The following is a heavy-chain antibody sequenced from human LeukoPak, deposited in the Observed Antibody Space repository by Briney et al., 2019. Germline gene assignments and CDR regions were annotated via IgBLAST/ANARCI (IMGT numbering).Heavy chain of an antibody. CDR1: GFIFSHYG. J-gene: IGHJ6*02. Sequence: GGSLRLSCAASGFIFSHYGMHWVRQAPGKGLEWVALISYDGNTQYYAESVKGRFTISRDTPKNTVSLEMISLRPEDTAAYYCAREDGGKGSSSVWGQGTTVTVSS. CDR2: ISYDGNTQ. V-gene: IGHV3-30*03. CDR3: AREDGGKGSSSV. D-gene: IGHD4-23*01.